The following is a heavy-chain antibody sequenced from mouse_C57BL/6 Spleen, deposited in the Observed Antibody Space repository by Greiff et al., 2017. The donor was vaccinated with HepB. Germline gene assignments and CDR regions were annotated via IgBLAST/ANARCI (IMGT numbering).Heavy chain of an antibody. CDR3: ARQDPYYFDY. J-gene: IGHJ2*01. V-gene: IGHV5-6*01. CDR2: ISSGGSYT. CDR1: GFTFSSYG. Sequence: EVQRVESGGDLVKPGGSLKLSCAASGFTFSSYGMSWVRQTPDKRLEWVATISSGGSYTYYPDSVKGRFTISRGNAKNTLYLQMSSLKSEDTAMYYCARQDPYYFDYWGQGTTLTVSS.